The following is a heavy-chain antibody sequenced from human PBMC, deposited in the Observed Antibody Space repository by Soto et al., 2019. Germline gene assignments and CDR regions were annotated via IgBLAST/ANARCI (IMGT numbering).Heavy chain of an antibody. J-gene: IGHJ5*02. CDR3: ARPSAIAAAGITVFYP. D-gene: IGHD6-13*01. CDR1: GGSVSSGSYY. V-gene: IGHV4-61*01. Sequence: SETLSLTCTVSGGSVSSGSYYWSWIRQPPGKGLVWIGYIYYSGSTNYNPSLKSRVTIAVDTAKNQFSLKLSSVTAADTAVFFCARPSAIAAAGITVFYPRGQGTLVTV. CDR2: IYYSGST.